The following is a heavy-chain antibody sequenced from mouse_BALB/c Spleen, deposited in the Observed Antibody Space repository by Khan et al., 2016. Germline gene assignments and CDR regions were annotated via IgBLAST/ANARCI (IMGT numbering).Heavy chain of an antibody. CDR3: TRFPPRYGSSYWYFDV. Sequence: QVQLQQPGAELVRPGASVKLSCKASGYTFTSYWINWVKQRPGQGLEWIGNIYPSDSYTNYNQKFKDKATLTVDKSSRTAYMQLSSPTSEDSAVSYGTRFPPRYGSSYWYFDVWGAGTTVTVSS. V-gene: IGHV1-69*02. J-gene: IGHJ1*01. D-gene: IGHD1-1*01. CDR1: GYTFTSYW. CDR2: IYPSDSYT.